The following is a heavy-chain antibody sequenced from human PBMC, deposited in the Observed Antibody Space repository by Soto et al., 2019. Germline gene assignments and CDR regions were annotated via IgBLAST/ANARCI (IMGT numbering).Heavy chain of an antibody. V-gene: IGHV3-66*01. Sequence: GVSLRLSCAASGFTVSSNYMSWVRQAPGKGLEWVSVIYSGGSTYYADSVKGRFTISRDNSKNTLYLQMNSLRAEDTAVYYCVRENYYYGMDVWGQGTTVTVSS. CDR1: GFTVSSNY. CDR2: IYSGGST. CDR3: VRENYYYGMDV. J-gene: IGHJ6*02.